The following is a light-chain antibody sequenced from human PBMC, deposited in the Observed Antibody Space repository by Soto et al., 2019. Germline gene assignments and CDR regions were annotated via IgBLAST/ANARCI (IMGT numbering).Light chain of an antibody. CDR3: QQLTSYPYT. J-gene: IGKJ2*01. CDR1: QGISNY. V-gene: IGKV1-9*01. CDR2: AAS. Sequence: DIQLTQSPSFLSASMGDRVTITCRASQGISNYLAWYQQKPGKAPKLLIYAASTLRSGVPSRFSGSGSGTDFTLTISSLQPEDSATYYCQQLTSYPYTFGQGTKLE.